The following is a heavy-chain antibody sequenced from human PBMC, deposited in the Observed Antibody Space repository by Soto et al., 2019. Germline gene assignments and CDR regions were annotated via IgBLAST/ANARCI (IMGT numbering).Heavy chain of an antibody. J-gene: IGHJ6*02. CDR3: ARAPIEDSSSPAPSGAGYDYYYGMDV. D-gene: IGHD6-6*01. CDR2: IIPIVGTA. Sequence: QVQLVQSGAEVKKPGSSVKVSCKASGGTFSSYDISWVRQARGQGLEWMGGIIPIVGTANYAQKFQGRVKITADDATSTAYMELSSLRSEDTAVYYCARAPIEDSSSPAPSGAGYDYYYGMDVWGQGTTVTVSS. CDR1: GGTFSSYD. V-gene: IGHV1-69*01.